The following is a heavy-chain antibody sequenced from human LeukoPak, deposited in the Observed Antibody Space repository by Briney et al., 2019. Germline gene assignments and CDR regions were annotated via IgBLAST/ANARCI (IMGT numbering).Heavy chain of an antibody. CDR2: IRSKAYGWTT. Sequence: PGGSLRLSCTGSGFSFGDYALSWVRQAPGKGLEWLGFIRSKAYGWTTEYAASVKDRFTISRDDSKSVAYLQMNSLKTEDTAVYYCARDRGPNWAYFDCWGQGTLVTVSS. J-gene: IGHJ4*02. CDR1: GFSFGDYA. D-gene: IGHD7-27*01. V-gene: IGHV3-49*04. CDR3: ARDRGPNWAYFDC.